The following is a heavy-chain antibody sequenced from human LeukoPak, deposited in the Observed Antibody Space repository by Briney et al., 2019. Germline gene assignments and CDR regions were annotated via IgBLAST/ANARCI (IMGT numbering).Heavy chain of an antibody. CDR1: GGSISSGSYY. J-gene: IGHJ4*02. Sequence: NPSETLSLTCTVSGGSISSGSYYWSWIRQPAGKGLEWIGRIYTSGSTNYNPSLKSRVTISVDTSKNQFSLKLSSVTAADTAVYYCARDSSSWYYFDYWGQGTLVTVSS. V-gene: IGHV4-61*02. D-gene: IGHD6-13*01. CDR3: ARDSSSWYYFDY. CDR2: IYTSGST.